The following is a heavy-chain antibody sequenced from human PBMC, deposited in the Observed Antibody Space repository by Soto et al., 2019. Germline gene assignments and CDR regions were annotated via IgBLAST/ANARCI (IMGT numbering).Heavy chain of an antibody. CDR1: GGSIRSYY. J-gene: IGHJ4*02. V-gene: IGHV4-59*01. D-gene: IGHD3-22*01. CDR2: IYYTGST. CDR3: ARTLGDSSGFV. Sequence: ETLSLTCTVSGGSIRSYYWSWIRQPPGKGLEWIGHIYYTGSTKYNSSLKSRVTISVDTSKNQFSLKLSSVTAADTAVYYCARTLGDSSGFVWGQGTLVTVSS.